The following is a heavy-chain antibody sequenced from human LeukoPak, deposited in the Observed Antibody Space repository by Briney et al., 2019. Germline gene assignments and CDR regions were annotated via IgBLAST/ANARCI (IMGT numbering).Heavy chain of an antibody. CDR1: GITLSNYG. CDR2: ISGGAGGT. D-gene: IGHD5-12*01. CDR3: ARDLGHTGYDLYDY. V-gene: IGHV3-23*01. Sequence: PGGSLRLSCAVSGITLSNYGMSWVRQAPGKGLERVAGISGGAGGTTYADSVKGRFTISRDNAKNSLYLEMNSLRVEDTAVYYCARDLGHTGYDLYDYWGQGTLVTVSS. J-gene: IGHJ4*02.